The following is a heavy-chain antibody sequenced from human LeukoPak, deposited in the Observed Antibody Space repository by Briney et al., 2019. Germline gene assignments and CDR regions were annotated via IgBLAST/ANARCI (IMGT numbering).Heavy chain of an antibody. J-gene: IGHJ6*03. D-gene: IGHD4-17*01. CDR1: GYTFTSYA. V-gene: IGHV1-3*02. CDR3: ASCPYYGDYYYYYYMDV. Sequence: GASVKVSCKASGYTFTSYAMHWVRQAPGQRLEWMGWSNAGNGNTKYSQEFQGRVTITRDTSASTAYMELSSLRSEDTAVYYCASCPYYGDYYYYYYMDVWGKGTTVTISS. CDR2: SNAGNGNT.